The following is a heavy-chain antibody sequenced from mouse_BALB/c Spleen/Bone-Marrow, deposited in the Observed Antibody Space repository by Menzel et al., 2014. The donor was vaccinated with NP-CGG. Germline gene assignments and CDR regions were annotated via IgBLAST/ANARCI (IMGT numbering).Heavy chain of an antibody. Sequence: VQLQQSGAELGRPGASVKLSCKASGYTFTSYWMQWVKQRPGQGLQWIGAIYPGDGDTRYTQKFRGKATLTADKSSNTPDFQLGSWISKDAGVFCFAAPYGNYEAMAYWGQGTSVTVPS. D-gene: IGHD2-1*01. CDR3: AAPYGNYEAMAY. J-gene: IGHJ4*01. V-gene: IGHV1-87*01. CDR2: IYPGDGDT. CDR1: GYTFTSYW.